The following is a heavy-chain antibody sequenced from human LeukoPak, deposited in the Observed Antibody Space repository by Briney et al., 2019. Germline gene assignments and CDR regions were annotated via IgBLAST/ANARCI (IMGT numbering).Heavy chain of an antibody. D-gene: IGHD5-24*01. V-gene: IGHV4-34*01. CDR3: ARGSPPGDGYTVYYMDV. J-gene: IGHJ6*03. CDR1: GGTFSGYY. Sequence: SETLSLTCAVYGGTFSGYYWTWIRQPPGKGLEWIGEIKHRGSTTYNPSLKSRDTISVDTSKDQFSPGMTSVTAADTAVYYCARGSPPGDGYTVYYMDVCGNGTTVTVSS. CDR2: IKHRGST.